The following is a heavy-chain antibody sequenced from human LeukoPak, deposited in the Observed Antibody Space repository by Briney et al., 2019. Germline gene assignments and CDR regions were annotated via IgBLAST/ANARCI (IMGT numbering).Heavy chain of an antibody. CDR3: TRAQTEVGAKYYFDY. Sequence: PGRSLRLSCTASAFTFGDYAMNWVRQAPGKGLEWVGFVRSEPYGATTEYAASVKGRFTISRDDTSGIAYLQMNSLKIEDTAVYFCTRAQTEVGAKYYFDYWGQGTLVTVSS. CDR1: AFTFGDYA. CDR2: VRSEPYGATT. J-gene: IGHJ4*02. D-gene: IGHD1-26*01. V-gene: IGHV3-49*04.